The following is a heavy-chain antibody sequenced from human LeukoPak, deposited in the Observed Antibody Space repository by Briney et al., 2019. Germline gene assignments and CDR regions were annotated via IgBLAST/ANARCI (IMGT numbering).Heavy chain of an antibody. CDR1: GYTFTSYH. CDR3: ARDQGPADFDY. V-gene: IGHV1-2*02. J-gene: IGHJ4*02. Sequence: ASVKVSCKASGYTFTSYHLHWVRQAPGQGLEWMGCINPNSGGTKYAQKFQGRVTMTRDTSISTAYMDLSSLRSDDTAVYYCARDQGPADFDYWGQGTLVTVSS. CDR2: INPNSGGT.